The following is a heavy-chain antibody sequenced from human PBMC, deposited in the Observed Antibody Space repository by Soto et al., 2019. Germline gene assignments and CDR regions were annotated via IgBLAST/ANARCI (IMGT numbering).Heavy chain of an antibody. V-gene: IGHV1-3*01. D-gene: IGHD6-19*01. CDR1: GYTFTSYA. J-gene: IGHJ4*02. Sequence: ASVKVSCKASGYTFTSYAMHWVRQAPGQRLEWVGWINAGNGNTKYSQKFQGRVTITRDTSASTAYMELSSLRSEDTAVYYCARDEHSSGWPFDYWGQGTLVTVSS. CDR2: INAGNGNT. CDR3: ARDEHSSGWPFDY.